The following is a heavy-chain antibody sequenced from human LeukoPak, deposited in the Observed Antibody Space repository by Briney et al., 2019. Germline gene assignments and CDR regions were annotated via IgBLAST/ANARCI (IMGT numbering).Heavy chain of an antibody. Sequence: GASVKVSCKASGYTFTSYGISWVRQAPGQGLEWMGWISAYNGNTNYAQKLQGRVTMTTDTSTSTAYMELRSLRSDDTAVYYCARDPRWEWELLLDYWGQGTLVTVSS. D-gene: IGHD1-26*01. CDR3: ARDPRWEWELLLDY. J-gene: IGHJ4*02. CDR2: ISAYNGNT. CDR1: GYTFTSYG. V-gene: IGHV1-18*01.